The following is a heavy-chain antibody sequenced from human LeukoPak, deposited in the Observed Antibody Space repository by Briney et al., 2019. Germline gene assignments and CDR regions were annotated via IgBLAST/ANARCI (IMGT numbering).Heavy chain of an antibody. CDR1: GFTFSNYA. Sequence: PGGSLRLSCAASGFTFSNYAMSWVRQAPGKGLEWVSAISGSGGSTYYADSVKGRFTISGDNSKNTLYLQMNSLRAEDTAVYYCAKARDIVVVVAALDYWGQGTLVTVSS. J-gene: IGHJ4*02. V-gene: IGHV3-23*01. D-gene: IGHD2-15*01. CDR2: ISGSGGST. CDR3: AKARDIVVVVAALDY.